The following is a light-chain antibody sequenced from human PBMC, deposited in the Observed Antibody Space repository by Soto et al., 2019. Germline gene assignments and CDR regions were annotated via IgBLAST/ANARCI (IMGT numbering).Light chain of an antibody. V-gene: IGKV1-9*01. Sequence: DIQLTQSPSFLSASVGDRVTISCRASQGISSYLAWYQQTPGKAPKLLIYASSILQSGVPSRFSGSGSGTEFTLTIRSLQPEDFATYHCQQLNTFPVTFGQGTRLAI. CDR3: QQLNTFPVT. CDR1: QGISSY. CDR2: ASS. J-gene: IGKJ5*01.